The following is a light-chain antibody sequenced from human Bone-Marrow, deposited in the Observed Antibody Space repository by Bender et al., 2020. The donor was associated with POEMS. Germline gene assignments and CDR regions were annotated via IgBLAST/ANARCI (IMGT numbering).Light chain of an antibody. V-gene: IGLV2-23*02. CDR2: EVI. Sequence: QLALTQPASVSGSPGQSITISCTGTSSDVGYYNLVSWYQHHPGKAPKLMIYEVIKRPSGVSNRFSGSKAGNTASLTISGLQAEDEADYYCCSYVGGSARVFGGGTKLTVL. J-gene: IGLJ3*02. CDR1: SSDVGYYNL. CDR3: CSYVGGSARV.